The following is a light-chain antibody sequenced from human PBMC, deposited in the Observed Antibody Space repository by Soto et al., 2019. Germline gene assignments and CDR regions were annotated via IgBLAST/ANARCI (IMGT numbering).Light chain of an antibody. CDR1: QRVSSGY. J-gene: IGKJ5*01. V-gene: IGKV3D-20*02. CDR2: GAS. CDR3: QQRFDWPKIT. Sequence: PGERATLSCRASQRVSSGYLAWYQQKPGQAPRLLIYGASNRATDIPDRFSGRGSGTDFTLTISSLEPEDFGVFYCQQRFDWPKITFGQGTRLEIK.